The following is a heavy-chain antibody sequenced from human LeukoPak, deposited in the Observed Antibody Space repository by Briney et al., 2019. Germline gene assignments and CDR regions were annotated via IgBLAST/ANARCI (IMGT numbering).Heavy chain of an antibody. CDR3: AKSLFSGKDIVVVPAGTDY. CDR1: GFTFSSYG. Sequence: GGSLRLSCAASGFTFSSYGMHWVRQAPGKGLEWVAFIRYDGSNKYYADSVKGRFTISRDNSKNTLYLQMNSLRAEDTAVYYCAKSLFSGKDIVVVPAGTDYWGQGTLVTVSS. V-gene: IGHV3-30*02. D-gene: IGHD2-2*01. J-gene: IGHJ4*02. CDR2: IRYDGSNK.